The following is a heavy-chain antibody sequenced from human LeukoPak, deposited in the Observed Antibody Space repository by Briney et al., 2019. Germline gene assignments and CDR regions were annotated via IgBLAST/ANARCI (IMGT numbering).Heavy chain of an antibody. CDR2: IWYDGSNE. CDR1: GFTFSDFG. D-gene: IGHD3-16*02. CDR3: ARDRYADY. V-gene: IGHV3-33*01. J-gene: IGHJ4*02. Sequence: GGSLRLSCAASGFTFSDFGMHWVRQAPGRGLEWVAVIWYDGSNEYYADSAKGRFTISRDNSKNTLYLEMNSLRAEDTAVYYCARDRYADYWGQGTLVTVSS.